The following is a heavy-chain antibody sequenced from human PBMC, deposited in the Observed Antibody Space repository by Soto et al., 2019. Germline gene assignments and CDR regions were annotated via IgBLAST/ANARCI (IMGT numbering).Heavy chain of an antibody. V-gene: IGHV4-34*01. J-gene: IGHJ5*02. CDR2: INHSGST. CDR3: ARYDSSWNWFDP. D-gene: IGHD6-13*01. Sequence: SETLSLTCAVYGGSFSGYYWSWIRQPPGKGLEWIGEINHSGSTNYNPSLKSRVTISVDTSKNQFSLKLSSVTAADTAVYYCARYDSSWNWFDPWGQGTLVTVSS. CDR1: GGSFSGYY.